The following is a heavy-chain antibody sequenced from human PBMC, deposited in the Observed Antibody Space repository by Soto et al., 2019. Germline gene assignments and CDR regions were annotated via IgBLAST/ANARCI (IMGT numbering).Heavy chain of an antibody. J-gene: IGHJ6*01. CDR1: GFTFSNAW. D-gene: IGHD3-9*01. Sequence: GGSLRLSCAASGFTFSNAWMSWVRQAPGKGLEWVGRIKSKTDGGTTDYAAPVKGRFTISRDDSKNTLYLQMNSLKTEDTAVYYCTTRGPYYDILTGYYRDYGMDVWAQGTTVTVSS. CDR3: TTRGPYYDILTGYYRDYGMDV. V-gene: IGHV3-15*01. CDR2: IKSKTDGGTT.